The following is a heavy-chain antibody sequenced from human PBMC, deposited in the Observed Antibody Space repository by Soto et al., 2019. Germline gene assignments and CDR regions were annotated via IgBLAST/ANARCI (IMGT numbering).Heavy chain of an antibody. V-gene: IGHV3-21*01. J-gene: IGHJ6*02. Sequence: GGSLRLSCAASGFTFSSYSMNWVRQAPGKGLEWVSSISSSSSYIYYADSVKGRFTISRDNAKNSLYLQMNSLRAEDTAVYYCARHGPRVYYDNSDYYYYGMDVWGQGTTVTVSS. CDR3: ARHGPRVYYDNSDYYYYGMDV. CDR1: GFTFSSYS. CDR2: ISSSSSYI. D-gene: IGHD3-22*01.